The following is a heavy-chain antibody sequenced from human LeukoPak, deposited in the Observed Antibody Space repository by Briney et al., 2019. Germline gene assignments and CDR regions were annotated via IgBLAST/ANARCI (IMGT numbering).Heavy chain of an antibody. D-gene: IGHD2-2*01. CDR2: IKQDGSEK. CDR1: GFTFSSYW. J-gene: IGHJ6*03. V-gene: IGHV3-7*01. Sequence: GGSLRLSCAASGFTFSSYWMSWVRQAPGKGLEWVANIKQDGSEKHYVDSVKGRFTISRDNAKNSLYLQMNSLRAEDTAVYYCARQDIVVVPAALDYYYYYYMDVWGKGTTVTVSS. CDR3: ARQDIVVVPAALDYYYYYYMDV.